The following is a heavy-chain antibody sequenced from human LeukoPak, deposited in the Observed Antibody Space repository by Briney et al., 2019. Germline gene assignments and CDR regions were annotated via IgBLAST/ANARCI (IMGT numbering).Heavy chain of an antibody. Sequence: SETLSLTCAVYGGSFSGYYWSWIRQPPGKGLEWIGEINHSGSTNYNPSLKSRVAISVDTSKNQFSLKLSSVTAADTAVYYCARGGYYDSSGYFASGYYGMDVWGQGTTVTVSS. D-gene: IGHD3-22*01. V-gene: IGHV4-34*01. J-gene: IGHJ6*02. CDR3: ARGGYYDSSGYFASGYYGMDV. CDR1: GGSFSGYY. CDR2: INHSGST.